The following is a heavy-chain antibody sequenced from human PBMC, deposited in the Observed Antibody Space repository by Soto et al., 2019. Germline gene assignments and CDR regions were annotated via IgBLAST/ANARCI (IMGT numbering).Heavy chain of an antibody. Sequence: WETLSLTCAVYGGPFSGYYWSWIRQPPGKGLEWIGEINHSGSTNYNPSLKSRVTISVDTSKNQFSLKLSSVTAADTAVYYCAGGQNWNYSYYYYYYYYMDVWGKGTTVTVSS. CDR2: INHSGST. CDR1: GGPFSGYY. V-gene: IGHV4-34*01. J-gene: IGHJ6*03. CDR3: AGGQNWNYSYYYYYYYYMDV. D-gene: IGHD1-7*01.